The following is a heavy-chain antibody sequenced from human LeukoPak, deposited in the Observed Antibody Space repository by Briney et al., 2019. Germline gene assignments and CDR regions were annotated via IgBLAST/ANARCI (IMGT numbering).Heavy chain of an antibody. J-gene: IGHJ4*02. Sequence: GGSLRLSCAASGFTFSSYAMSWVRQAPGKGLEWVSAISGSGGSTYYADSVKGRLTISRDNSKNTLYLQMNSLRAEDTAVYYCARDLGGYSYGDWGQGTLVTVSS. D-gene: IGHD5-18*01. CDR2: ISGSGGST. CDR3: ARDLGGYSYGD. CDR1: GFTFSSYA. V-gene: IGHV3-23*01.